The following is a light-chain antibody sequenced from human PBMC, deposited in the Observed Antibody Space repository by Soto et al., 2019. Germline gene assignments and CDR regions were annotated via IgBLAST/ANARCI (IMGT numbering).Light chain of an antibody. CDR3: QHYDTSPYT. CDR1: QSVSSTY. CDR2: GAS. V-gene: IGKV3-20*01. J-gene: IGKJ2*01. Sequence: EIVLTQSPGTLSLSPGERATLSCRASQSVSSTYIAWYQQKPGQAPRLLIYGASSRATGTPDRFSGSGSGTDFTLTISRLEPEDFVVYYCQHYDTSPYTFGQGTKLEIK.